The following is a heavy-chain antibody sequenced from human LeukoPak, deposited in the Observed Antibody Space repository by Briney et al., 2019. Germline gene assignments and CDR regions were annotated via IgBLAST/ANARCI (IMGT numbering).Heavy chain of an antibody. J-gene: IGHJ4*02. V-gene: IGHV4-59*12. CDR1: GGSIRSYY. CDR2: IYHSGST. CDR3: AREEGGAAGKGFDY. Sequence: SETLSLTCTVSGGSIRSYYWSWIRQPPGKGLEWIGYIYHSGSTYYKPSLKSRVTISVDRSKNHFSLNLSYVTAADTAVYYCAREEGGAAGKGFDYWGQGTPVTVSS. D-gene: IGHD6-13*01.